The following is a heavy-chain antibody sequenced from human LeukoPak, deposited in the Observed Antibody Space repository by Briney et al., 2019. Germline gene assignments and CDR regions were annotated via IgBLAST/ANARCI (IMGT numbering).Heavy chain of an antibody. D-gene: IGHD3-10*01. V-gene: IGHV1-18*01. CDR1: GYTFTIYG. CDR2: ISGYNGNT. CDR3: ARTMAVHAFDI. J-gene: IGHJ3*02. Sequence: GASVKVSCKASGYTFTIYGISWVRQAPGQGLEWMGWISGYNGNTNYGQKFQGRVIMTTDASTSTLYLDLRSLRSDDTAVYYCARTMAVHAFDIWGQGTMVTVSS.